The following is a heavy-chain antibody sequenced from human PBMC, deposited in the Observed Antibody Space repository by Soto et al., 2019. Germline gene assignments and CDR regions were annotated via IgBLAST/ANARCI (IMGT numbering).Heavy chain of an antibody. Sequence: PSETLSLTCAVSGYSISSGYYWGWLRQPPGKGLEWIGSISHGGSTYHNPSHNSRVTLSIDMTNNHVSLILNSVTAADTAVYYCARVGPWVPYYYDSSPYTFENWFDPWGQGTLVTVSS. D-gene: IGHD3-22*01. CDR1: GYSISSGYY. CDR3: ARVGPWVPYYYDSSPYTFENWFDP. J-gene: IGHJ5*02. CDR2: ISHGGST. V-gene: IGHV4-38-2*01.